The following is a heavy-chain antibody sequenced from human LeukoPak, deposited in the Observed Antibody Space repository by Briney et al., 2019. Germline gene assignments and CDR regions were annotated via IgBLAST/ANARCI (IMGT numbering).Heavy chain of an antibody. D-gene: IGHD2-2*01. CDR3: ARDWLGYCSSTSCYAYYFDY. Sequence: PGGSLRLSRAASGFTFSSYSMNWVRQAPGKGLEWVSYISSSSSTIYYADSVKGRFTISRDNAKNSLYLQMNSLRDEDTAVYYCARDWLGYCSSTSCYAYYFDYWGQGTLVTVSS. V-gene: IGHV3-48*02. CDR2: ISSSSSTI. CDR1: GFTFSSYS. J-gene: IGHJ4*02.